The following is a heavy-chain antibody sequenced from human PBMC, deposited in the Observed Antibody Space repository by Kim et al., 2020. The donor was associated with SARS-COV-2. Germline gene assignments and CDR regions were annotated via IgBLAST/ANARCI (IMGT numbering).Heavy chain of an antibody. V-gene: IGHV3-9*01. J-gene: IGHJ4*01. Sequence: DSVKGRFTMSRDNAKNSLHLQMNSRRAEDTALYYCAKGFGRSAVPAAMYYWGQGTLVTVSS. CDR3: AKGFGRSAVPAAMYY. D-gene: IGHD2-2*01.